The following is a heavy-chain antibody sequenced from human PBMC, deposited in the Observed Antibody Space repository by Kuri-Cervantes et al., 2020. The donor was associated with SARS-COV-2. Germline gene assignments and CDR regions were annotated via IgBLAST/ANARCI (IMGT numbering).Heavy chain of an antibody. CDR1: GGSFSGYY. CDR3: ARGDGRAARLVY. D-gene: IGHD6-6*01. Sequence: SETLSLTCAVYGGSFSGYYWSWIRQPPGKGLEWIGEINHSGSTNYNPSLKSRVTISVDTSKNQFSLKLSSVTAAATAVYYCARGDGRAARLVYWGQGTLVTVSS. CDR2: INHSGST. J-gene: IGHJ4*02. V-gene: IGHV4-34*01.